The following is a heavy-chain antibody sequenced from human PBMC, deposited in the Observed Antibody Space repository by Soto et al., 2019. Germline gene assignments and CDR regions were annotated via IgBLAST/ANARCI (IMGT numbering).Heavy chain of an antibody. CDR1: GFTLSGYA. D-gene: IGHD6-6*01. Sequence: EVQLAESGGGLAQPGGSLRLSCAASGFTLSGYAMDWVRQAPGKGLEYVSGISSTGVGTYYANSVQGRLTISRDNSKNTVYLQMGSLRPEDMAVYYCARRARPDFYYMDVWGKGTTVTVSS. CDR2: ISSTGVGT. J-gene: IGHJ6*03. V-gene: IGHV3-64*01. CDR3: ARRARPDFYYMDV.